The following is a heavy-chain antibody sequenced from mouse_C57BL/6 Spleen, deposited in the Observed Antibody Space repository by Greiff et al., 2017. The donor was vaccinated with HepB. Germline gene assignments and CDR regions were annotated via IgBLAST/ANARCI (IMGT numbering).Heavy chain of an antibody. Sequence: QVQLQQPGAELVKPGASVKLSCKASGYTFTSYWMQWVKQRPGQGLEWIGEIDPSDSYTNYNQKLKGKATLTVDTSSSTAYMQLSSLTSEDSAVYYCARRDYDGYYAYWGQGTTLTVSS. D-gene: IGHD2-3*01. V-gene: IGHV1-50*01. CDR3: ARRDYDGYYAY. CDR1: GYTFTSYW. CDR2: IDPSDSYT. J-gene: IGHJ2*01.